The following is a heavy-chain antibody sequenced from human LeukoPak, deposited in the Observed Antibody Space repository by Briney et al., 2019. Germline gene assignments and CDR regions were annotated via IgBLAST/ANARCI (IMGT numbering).Heavy chain of an antibody. V-gene: IGHV3-30-3*01. Sequence: LPGGSLRLSCAASGFTFSSYAIHWVRQAPGKGLDWVAVISYDGSNKYYADSVKGRFTISRDNSKNTLYLQMNSLRAEDTAVYYCAARPLRARHYYYYGMDVWGQGTTVTVSS. CDR2: ISYDGSNK. CDR3: AARPLRARHYYYYGMDV. CDR1: GFTFSSYA. J-gene: IGHJ6*02.